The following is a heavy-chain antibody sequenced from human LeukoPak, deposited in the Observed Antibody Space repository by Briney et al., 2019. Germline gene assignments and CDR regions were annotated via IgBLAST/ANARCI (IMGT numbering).Heavy chain of an antibody. CDR1: GGSISSSNW. Sequence: PSETLSLTCAVSGGSISSSNWWSWVRQPPGKGLEWIGEIYHSGSTNYNPSLKSRVTISVDTSKNQFSLKLSSVTAADTAVYYCAGRYSYGSGGHIDYWGQGTLVTVSS. CDR3: AGRYSYGSGGHIDY. V-gene: IGHV4-4*02. CDR2: IYHSGST. D-gene: IGHD5-18*01. J-gene: IGHJ4*02.